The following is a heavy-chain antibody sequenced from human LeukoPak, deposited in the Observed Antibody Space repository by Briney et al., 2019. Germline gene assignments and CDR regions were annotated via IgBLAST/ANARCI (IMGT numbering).Heavy chain of an antibody. J-gene: IGHJ4*02. CDR3: ARTMVRGVIALYYFDY. V-gene: IGHV4-31*03. CDR1: GGSISSGGYY. Sequence: PSEILSLTCTVSGGSISSGGYYWSWIRQHPGKGLEWIGYIYYSGSTYYNPSLKSRVTISVDTSKNQFSLKLSSVTAADTAVYYCARTMVRGVIALYYFDYWGQGTLVTVSS. CDR2: IYYSGST. D-gene: IGHD3-10*01.